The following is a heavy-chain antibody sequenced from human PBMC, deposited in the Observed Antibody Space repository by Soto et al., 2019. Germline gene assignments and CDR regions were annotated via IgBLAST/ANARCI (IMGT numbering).Heavy chain of an antibody. CDR3: ARRTATGGSYFDY. Sequence: SETLSLTCTVSGGSISSSSYYWGWIRRPPGKGLEWIGSIYYSGSTYYNPSLKSRVTISVDTSKNQFSLKLSSVTAADTAVYYCARRTATGGSYFDYWGQGTLVTVSS. CDR2: IYYSGST. V-gene: IGHV4-39*01. CDR1: GGSISSSSYY. D-gene: IGHD1-26*01. J-gene: IGHJ4*02.